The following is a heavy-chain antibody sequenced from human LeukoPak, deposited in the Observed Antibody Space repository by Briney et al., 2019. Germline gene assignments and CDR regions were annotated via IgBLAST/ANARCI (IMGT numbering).Heavy chain of an antibody. CDR1: GGSISSGGYY. CDR2: IYYSGST. V-gene: IGHV4-31*03. J-gene: IGHJ5*02. D-gene: IGHD3-10*01. Sequence: TSQTLSLTCTVSGGSISSGGYYWSWIRQHPGKGLEWIGYIYYSGSTDYNPSLKSRVTISVDTSKNQFSLKLSSVTAADTAVYYCARARLLWFGELSHAPWFDPWGLGTLVTVSS. CDR3: ARARLLWFGELSHAPWFDP.